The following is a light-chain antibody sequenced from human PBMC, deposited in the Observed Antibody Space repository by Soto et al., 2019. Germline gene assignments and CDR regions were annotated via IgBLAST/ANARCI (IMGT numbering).Light chain of an antibody. CDR3: QQYGSSRT. CDR1: QSVSSSY. CDR2: GAS. J-gene: IGKJ4*01. V-gene: IGKV3-20*01. Sequence: EVVVTQSPGTLSLSSGERATLSCRASQSVSSSYLAWYQQKPGQAPRLLIYGASSRATGIPDRFSGSGSGTDFTLTISRLEPEDFAVYYCQQYGSSRTFGGGTKVDIK.